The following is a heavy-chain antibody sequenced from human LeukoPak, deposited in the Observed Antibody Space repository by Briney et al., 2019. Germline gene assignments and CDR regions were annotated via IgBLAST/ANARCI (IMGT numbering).Heavy chain of an antibody. Sequence: ASVKVSCKASGYTFTGYYMHWVRQAPGQGLEWMGWINPNSGGTNYAQKFQGRVTMTRDTSISTAYMELSRLRSDDTAVYYCARDGVAWAVAGRGAFDIWGQGTMVTVSS. CDR3: ARDGVAWAVAGRGAFDI. D-gene: IGHD6-19*01. CDR1: GYTFTGYY. J-gene: IGHJ3*02. V-gene: IGHV1-2*02. CDR2: INPNSGGT.